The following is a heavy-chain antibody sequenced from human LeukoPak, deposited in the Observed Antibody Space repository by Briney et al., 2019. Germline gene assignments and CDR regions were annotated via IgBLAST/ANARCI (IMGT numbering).Heavy chain of an antibody. CDR1: GGSFSGYY. Sequence: PSETLSLTCAVYGGSFSGYYWSWIRQPPGKGLEWIGEINHSGSTNYNPSPKSRVTISVDTSKNQFSLRLSSVTAADTAVYYCARVLTSGTIYYYYYYMDVWGKETTVTVSS. J-gene: IGHJ6*03. V-gene: IGHV4-34*01. CDR3: ARVLTSGTIYYYYYYMDV. D-gene: IGHD2-2*01. CDR2: INHSGST.